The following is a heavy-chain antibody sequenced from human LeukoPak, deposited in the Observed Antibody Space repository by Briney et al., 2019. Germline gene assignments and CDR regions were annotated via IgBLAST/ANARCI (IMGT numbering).Heavy chain of an antibody. D-gene: IGHD4-17*01. J-gene: IGHJ6*03. CDR3: AGGDPYNYYMDV. Sequence: ASVKVSCKASGGTFSGYAISWVRQAPGQGIEWMGGLIPLFGTTNCTRRFQGRITISTDESTTTAYMELSGLTFEDTAVYYCAGGDPYNYYMDVWGRGTTVSV. V-gene: IGHV1-69*05. CDR2: LIPLFGTT. CDR1: GGTFSGYA.